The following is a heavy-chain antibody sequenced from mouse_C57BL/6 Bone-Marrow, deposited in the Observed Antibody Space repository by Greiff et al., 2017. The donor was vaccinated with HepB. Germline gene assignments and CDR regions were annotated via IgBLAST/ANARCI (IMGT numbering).Heavy chain of an antibody. D-gene: IGHD3-2*02. J-gene: IGHJ2*01. CDR1: GYAFSSSW. V-gene: IGHV1-82*01. CDR3: AREGDSSGFYYFDY. Sequence: LVESGPELVKPGASVKISCKASGYAFSSSWMNWVKQRPGKGLEWIGRIYPGDGDTNYNGKFKGKATLTADKSSSTAYMQLSSLTSEDSAVYFCAREGDSSGFYYFDYWGQGTTLTVSS. CDR2: IYPGDGDT.